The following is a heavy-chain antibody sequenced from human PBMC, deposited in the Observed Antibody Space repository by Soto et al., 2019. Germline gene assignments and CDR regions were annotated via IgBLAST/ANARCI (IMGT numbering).Heavy chain of an antibody. V-gene: IGHV3-11*01. Sequence: GGFLRLSCAASGFTFSDYFMSWVRQTPGRGLEWISYISTSGHTIYADSVKGRFTISRDNAKNSLHLQMNSLRAEDTAVYYCGSLGGYCGRSNCYWGYFEYWGRGTLVSVSA. CDR3: GSLGGYCGRSNCYWGYFEY. CDR1: GFTFSDYF. J-gene: IGHJ4*02. D-gene: IGHD2-15*01. CDR2: ISTSGHTI.